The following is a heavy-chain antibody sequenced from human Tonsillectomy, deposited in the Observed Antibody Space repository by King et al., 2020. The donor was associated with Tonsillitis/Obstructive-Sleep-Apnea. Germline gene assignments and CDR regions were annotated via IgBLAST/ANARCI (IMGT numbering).Heavy chain of an antibody. CDR3: ARDVTGQLVNFDS. CDR2: ISTSSSYT. V-gene: IGHV3-11*05. Sequence: HVQLVESGGDLVKPGGSLRLSCAASGFNFGDFYMSWIRQAPGKGLEWVAYISTSSSYTSSADSVKGRFTVSRDNAKASLYLQMNSPRPEDSAVYYCARDVTGQLVNFDSWGQGTLVTVTS. D-gene: IGHD6-6*01. J-gene: IGHJ4*02. CDR1: GFNFGDFY.